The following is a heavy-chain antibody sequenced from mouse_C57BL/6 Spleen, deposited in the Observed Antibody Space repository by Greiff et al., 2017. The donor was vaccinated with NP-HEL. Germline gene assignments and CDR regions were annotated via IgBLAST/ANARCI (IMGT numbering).Heavy chain of an antibody. CDR1: GYSITSGYY. D-gene: IGHD1-1*01. CDR3: ARYYYGSSLFDY. CDR2: ISYDGSN. Sequence: EVQLQESGPGLVKPSQSLSLTCSVTGYSITSGYYWNWIRQFPGNKLEWMGYISYDGSNNYNPSLKNRISITRDTSKNQFFLKLNSVTTEDTATYYCARYYYGSSLFDYWGQGTTLTVSS. V-gene: IGHV3-6*01. J-gene: IGHJ2*01.